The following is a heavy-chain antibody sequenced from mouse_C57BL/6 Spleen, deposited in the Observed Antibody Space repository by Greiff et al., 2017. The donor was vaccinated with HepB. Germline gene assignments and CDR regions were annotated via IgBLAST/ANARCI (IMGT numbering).Heavy chain of an antibody. Sequence: QVHVKQPGAELVKPGASVKLSCKASGYTFTSYWMQWVKQRPGQGLEWIGEIDPSDSYTNYNQKFKGKATLTVDTSSSTAYMQLSSLTSEDSAVYYCARRGYSNYPYYFDYWGQGTTLTVSS. CDR2: IDPSDSYT. CDR3: ARRGYSNYPYYFDY. D-gene: IGHD2-5*01. J-gene: IGHJ2*01. CDR1: GYTFTSYW. V-gene: IGHV1-50*01.